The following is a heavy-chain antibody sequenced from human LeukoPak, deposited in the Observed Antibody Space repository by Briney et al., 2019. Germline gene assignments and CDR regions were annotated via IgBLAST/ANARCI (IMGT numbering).Heavy chain of an antibody. CDR3: ASKYSYGYRVAWDNWFDP. V-gene: IGHV1-69*05. D-gene: IGHD5-18*01. CDR2: IIPIFGTA. CDR1: GGTFSSYA. J-gene: IGHJ5*02. Sequence: GSSVKVSCKGSGGTFSSYAISWVRQAPGQGLEWMGGIIPIFGTANYAQKFQGRVTITTDESTSTAYMELSSLRSEDTAVYYCASKYSYGYRVAWDNWFDPWGQGTLVTVSS.